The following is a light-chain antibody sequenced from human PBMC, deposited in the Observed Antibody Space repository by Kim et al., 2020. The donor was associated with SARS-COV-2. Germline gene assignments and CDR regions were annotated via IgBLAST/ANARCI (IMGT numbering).Light chain of an antibody. CDR2: GTS. J-gene: IGKJ2*01. Sequence: SPGERAPLSCRASQSVSSSYLAWYQQKPGQAPRLLIYGTSSRATGIPDRFSGSGSGTDFTLTISRLEPEDVAVYYCQHYGSSLLYTFGQGTKLEI. V-gene: IGKV3-20*01. CDR1: QSVSSSY. CDR3: QHYGSSLLYT.